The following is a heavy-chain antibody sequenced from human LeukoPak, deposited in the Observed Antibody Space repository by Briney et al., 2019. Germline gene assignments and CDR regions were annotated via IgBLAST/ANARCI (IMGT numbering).Heavy chain of an antibody. J-gene: IGHJ4*02. V-gene: IGHV4-59*08. D-gene: IGHD3-10*01. CDR1: GGSISSYY. CDR3: ARVQGTMDY. CDR2: IYYSGST. Sequence: SETLSLTCTLSGGSISSYYWSSIRQPPGKGLEWIGYIYYSGSTNYNPSLKSRVTISVDTSKNQFSLKLSSVTAADTAVYYCARVQGTMDYWGQGTLVTVSS.